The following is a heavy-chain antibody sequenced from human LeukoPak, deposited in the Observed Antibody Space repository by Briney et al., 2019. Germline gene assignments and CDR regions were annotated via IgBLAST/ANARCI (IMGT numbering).Heavy chain of an antibody. V-gene: IGHV3-9*01. J-gene: IGHJ4*02. CDR2: IDWNGGNI. CDR1: GFTFGDYA. CDR3: AKSLGGWFGGLDY. Sequence: PGGSLRLSCAASGFTFGDYAMHWVRQAPGKGLEWVSGIDWNGGNIGYADSVKGRFTISRDSAKNSLYLQMNSLIIEDTAFYYCAKSLGGWFGGLDYWGQGTLVTVSS. D-gene: IGHD3-10*01.